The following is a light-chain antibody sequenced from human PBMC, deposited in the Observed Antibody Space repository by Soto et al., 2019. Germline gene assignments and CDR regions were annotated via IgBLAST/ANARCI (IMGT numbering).Light chain of an antibody. CDR1: SS. CDR2: DNN. V-gene: IGLV1-51*01. Sequence: QSVLTQPPSVSAAPGQKVTISCSGSSSVSWYQQVPGTAPKLLIYDNNQRPSGIPDRFSGSKSGTSATLGITGLQTGDEAAYYCGTWDSSLSSYVFGTGTKLTVL. J-gene: IGLJ1*01. CDR3: GTWDSSLSSYV.